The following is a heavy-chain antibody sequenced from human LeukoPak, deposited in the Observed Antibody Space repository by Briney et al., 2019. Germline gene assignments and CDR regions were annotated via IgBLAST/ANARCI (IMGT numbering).Heavy chain of an antibody. V-gene: IGHV4-59*11. CDR1: GGSIGSHY. CDR2: IYYSGTT. CDR3: ARDYYDSKGEAFDI. D-gene: IGHD3-22*01. Sequence: SETLSLTCTVSGGSIGSHYWSWIRQPPGEGLEWIGYIYYSGTTSYNPSLKSRVTISVDTSKNQFSLKLSSVTAADTAVYYCARDYYDSKGEAFDIWGLGTMVTVSS. J-gene: IGHJ3*02.